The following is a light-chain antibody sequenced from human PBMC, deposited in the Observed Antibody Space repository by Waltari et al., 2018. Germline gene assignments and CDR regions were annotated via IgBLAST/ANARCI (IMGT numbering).Light chain of an antibody. V-gene: IGLV2-14*03. Sequence: QSALTQPASVSGSPGQSITISCTGPTSDVGGYTSVAWYQQHPGKAPKLMIFDVSNRPSGISNRFSGSKSGNTASLTISGLQAEDEADYYCSSYTSSSSYVFGTGTKVTVL. CDR3: SSYTSSSSYV. J-gene: IGLJ1*01. CDR2: DVS. CDR1: TSDVGGYTS.